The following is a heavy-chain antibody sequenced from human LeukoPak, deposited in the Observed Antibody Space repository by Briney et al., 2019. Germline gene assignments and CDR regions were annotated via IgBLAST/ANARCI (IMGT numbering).Heavy chain of an antibody. Sequence: ASVKVSCKASGYTFTGYYMHWVRQAPGQGLEWMGWINPNSGGTNYAQKFQGRVTMTRDTSISTAYMELSRLRSDDTAVYYCARVITGNQVGYYYYYMDVWGKGTTVTVSS. CDR1: GYTFTGYY. D-gene: IGHD1-20*01. CDR3: ARVITGNQVGYYYYYMDV. CDR2: INPNSGGT. V-gene: IGHV1-2*02. J-gene: IGHJ6*03.